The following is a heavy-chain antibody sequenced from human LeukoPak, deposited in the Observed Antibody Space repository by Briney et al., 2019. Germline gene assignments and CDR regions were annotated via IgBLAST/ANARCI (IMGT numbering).Heavy chain of an antibody. CDR2: INHSGST. V-gene: IGHV4-34*01. J-gene: IGHJ4*02. CDR3: ASLLRDYYDSSGKRNGPPPSSDY. D-gene: IGHD3-22*01. CDR1: GGSFSGYY. Sequence: PSETLSLTCAVYGGSFSGYYWSWIRQPPGKGLEWIGEINHSGSTNYNPSLKSRVTISVDTSKNQFSLKLSSVTAADTAVYYCASLLRDYYDSSGKRNGPPPSSDYWGQGTLVTVSS.